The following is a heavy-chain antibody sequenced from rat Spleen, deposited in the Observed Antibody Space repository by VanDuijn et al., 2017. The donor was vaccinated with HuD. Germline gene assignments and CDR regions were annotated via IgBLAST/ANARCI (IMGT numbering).Heavy chain of an antibody. D-gene: IGHD1-1*01. CDR2: ISPSGGST. CDR3: ARQATTVPSCFDY. CDR1: GFTFNAYD. V-gene: IGHV5S23*01. Sequence: EVQLVESDGGLVQPGRSLKLSCAASGFTFNAYDMAWVRQAPTEGLEWDASISPSGGSTYYRDSGKGGFTVSRDNVKSILYLRMESLRSEEAGSCYGARQATTVPSCFDYWGQGVMVTVSS. J-gene: IGHJ2*01.